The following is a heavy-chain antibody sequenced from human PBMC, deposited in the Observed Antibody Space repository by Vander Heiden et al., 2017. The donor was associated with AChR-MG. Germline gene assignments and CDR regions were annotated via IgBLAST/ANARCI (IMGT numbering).Heavy chain of an antibody. J-gene: IGHJ4*02. CDR1: GFTFSSYA. V-gene: IGHV3-23*01. CDR2: ISGSGGRT. D-gene: IGHD6-13*01. Sequence: EVQLLESGGGLVQPGGSLRLSCAASGFTFSSYAMSWVRQAPGKGLEWVSAISGSGGRTYYADAVKGRFTISRDNSKNTMYLQMKRMRAEDTAVYYFAKRNGIAAAAPEDWCQVTLVTLSS. CDR3: AKRNGIAAAAPED.